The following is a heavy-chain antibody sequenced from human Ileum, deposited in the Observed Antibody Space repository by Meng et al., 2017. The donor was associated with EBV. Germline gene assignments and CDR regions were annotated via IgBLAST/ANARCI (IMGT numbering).Heavy chain of an antibody. CDR2: IYNSGST. CDR3: ARGQKGYFDL. Sequence: QLQESGPGLVKPSQTLSLTFTVSGGSISSSNYYWSWIRQPPGKRLEWSRHIYNSGSTYYNPSLKSRITISVDTSKNQFSLKLSSVTAADTAVYYCARGQKGYFDLWGRGTLVTVSS. J-gene: IGHJ2*01. CDR1: GGSISSSNYY. V-gene: IGHV4-30-4*01.